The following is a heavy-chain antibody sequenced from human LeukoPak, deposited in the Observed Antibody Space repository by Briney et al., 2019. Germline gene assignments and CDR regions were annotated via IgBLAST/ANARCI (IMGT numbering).Heavy chain of an antibody. CDR1: GFTFSSYA. CDR3: ARDSPDGSRYPQYYFDY. D-gene: IGHD3-22*01. J-gene: IGHJ4*02. CDR2: ISYDGSNK. V-gene: IGHV3-30*01. Sequence: GRSLRLSCAASGFTFSSYAMHWVRQAPGKGLEWVAVISYDGSNKYYADSVKGRFTISRDNSKNTLYLQMNSLRAEDRAVYYCARDSPDGSRYPQYYFDYCGEGTLVTVSS.